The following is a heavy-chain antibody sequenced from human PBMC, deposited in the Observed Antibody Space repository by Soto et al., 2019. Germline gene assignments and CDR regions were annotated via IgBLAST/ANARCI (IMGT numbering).Heavy chain of an antibody. D-gene: IGHD6-6*01. V-gene: IGHV3-30*18. CDR2: ISYDGSNK. CDR3: AKDRVEYRGLMLAKGGYYYYGMDV. J-gene: IGHJ6*02. CDR1: GFTFSSYG. Sequence: QAGGSLRLSCAASGFTFSSYGMHWVRQAPGKGLEWVAVISYDGSNKYYADSVKGRFTISRDNSKNTLYLQMNSLRAEDTAVYYCAKDRVEYRGLMLAKGGYYYYGMDVWGQGTTVTVSS.